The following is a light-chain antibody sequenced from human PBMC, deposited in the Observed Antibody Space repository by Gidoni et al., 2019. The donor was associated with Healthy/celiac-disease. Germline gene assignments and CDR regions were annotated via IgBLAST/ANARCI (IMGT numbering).Light chain of an antibody. J-gene: IGKJ2*01. CDR3: QHRRNWPSYT. CDR2: DAS. CDR1: QSVTSY. Sequence: PATLSMSPGERATLACRASQSVTSYLAWYQQKPGQAPRLLIYDASNSATGIPARSSAIGSGPAFTLSSICLDSEDCVFFHCQHRRNWPSYTFGQGTKLEIK. V-gene: IGKV3-11*01.